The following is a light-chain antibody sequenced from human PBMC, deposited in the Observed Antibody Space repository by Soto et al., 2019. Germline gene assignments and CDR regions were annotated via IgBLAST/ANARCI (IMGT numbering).Light chain of an antibody. CDR3: QVWDTSGDHYV. V-gene: IGLV3-21*02. Sequence: SYELTQPPSVSVAPGQTARITCGGAKIGNKNVHWYRQRPGQATILVLYDNSGRPSGIPERFSGSNSGDTATLAISRVEAGDEGDYYCQVWDTSGDHYVFGSGTKLTVL. CDR2: DNS. CDR1: KIGNKN. J-gene: IGLJ1*01.